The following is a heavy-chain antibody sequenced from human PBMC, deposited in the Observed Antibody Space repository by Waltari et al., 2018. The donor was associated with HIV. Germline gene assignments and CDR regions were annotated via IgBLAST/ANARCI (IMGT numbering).Heavy chain of an antibody. CDR2: INQAGTER. Sequence: EVQLVESGGGWVQPGGSLTVTCEAPGLTFSFYWVSWVRQAPGKGLEWVANINQAGTERHYVDSVRGRFTISRDNGKTSLFLQMDNLSVEDTAVYYCATTHGSGDYDNDFDYWGQGTLV. J-gene: IGHJ4*02. V-gene: IGHV3-7*01. CDR1: GLTFSFYW. D-gene: IGHD3-10*01. CDR3: ATTHGSGDYDNDFDY.